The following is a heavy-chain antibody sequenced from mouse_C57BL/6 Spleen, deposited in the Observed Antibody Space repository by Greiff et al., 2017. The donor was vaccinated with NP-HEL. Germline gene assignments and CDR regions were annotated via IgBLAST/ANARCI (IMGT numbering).Heavy chain of an antibody. Sequence: VQLQESGAELVRPGTSVKVSCKASGYAFTNYLIEWVKQRPGQGLEWIGVINPGSGGTNYNEKFKGKATLTADKSSSTAYMQLSSLTSEDSAVYFCARIYDGFPWFAYWGQGTLVTVSA. D-gene: IGHD2-3*01. J-gene: IGHJ3*01. CDR3: ARIYDGFPWFAY. CDR2: INPGSGGT. CDR1: GYAFTNYL. V-gene: IGHV1-54*01.